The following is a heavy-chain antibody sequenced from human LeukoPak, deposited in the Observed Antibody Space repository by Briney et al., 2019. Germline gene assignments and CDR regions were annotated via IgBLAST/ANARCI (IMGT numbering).Heavy chain of an antibody. CDR3: ARGTWNFDL. Sequence: GGSLGLSCAASGFSFNSYWMSWVRQVPGKGLEWVANIKQDGSEKYYVDSVKGRFTISRDNAKSSLYLQMNSLRAEDTALYYCARGTWNFDLWGRGTLLSVSS. J-gene: IGHJ2*01. CDR1: GFSFNSYW. V-gene: IGHV3-7*04. CDR2: IKQDGSEK.